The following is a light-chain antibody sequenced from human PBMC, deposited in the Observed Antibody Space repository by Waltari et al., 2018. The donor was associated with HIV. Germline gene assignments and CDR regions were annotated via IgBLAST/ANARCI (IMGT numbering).Light chain of an antibody. CDR3: SSYTINSTLV. Sequence: QSALTEPPSVSGSPGQSVTISCTGTSSDIGSYDRVSWYQQPPATSPKLMISEVNNRPSAVPDRFSGSKSRNTASLTISGLQAEDEADYFCSSYTINSTLVFGGGTKVTVL. CDR2: EVN. J-gene: IGLJ2*01. CDR1: SSDIGSYDR. V-gene: IGLV2-18*02.